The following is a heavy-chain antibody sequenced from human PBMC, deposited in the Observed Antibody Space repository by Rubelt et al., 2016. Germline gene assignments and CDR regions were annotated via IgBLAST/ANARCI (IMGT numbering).Heavy chain of an antibody. CDR3: SRGEVCGGDCYVFDY. Sequence: VSCKASGGTFSSYAISWVRQAPGQRLEWMGWINISNGNTKYSQKFQGRVTITRDTFASTAYMELSSLRSEDTAIYYCSRGEVCGGDCYVFDYWGQGTLVTVSS. D-gene: IGHD2-21*02. CDR2: INISNGNT. V-gene: IGHV1-3*04. J-gene: IGHJ4*02. CDR1: GGTFSSYA.